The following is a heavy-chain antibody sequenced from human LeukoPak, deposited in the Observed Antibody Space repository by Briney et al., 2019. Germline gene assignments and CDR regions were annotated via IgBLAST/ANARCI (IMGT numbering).Heavy chain of an antibody. V-gene: IGHV3-23*01. D-gene: IGHD2-2*01. CDR2: ISGSGGST. CDR1: GFTFSSYA. J-gene: IGHJ3*02. Sequence: GGSLRLSCAASGFTFSSYAMSWVSQAPGKGLEWVSAISGSGGSTYYADSVKGRFTISRDNSKNTLYLQMNSLRAEDTAVYYCAGWSVVVPARPEAFDIWGQGTMVTVSS. CDR3: AGWSVVVPARPEAFDI.